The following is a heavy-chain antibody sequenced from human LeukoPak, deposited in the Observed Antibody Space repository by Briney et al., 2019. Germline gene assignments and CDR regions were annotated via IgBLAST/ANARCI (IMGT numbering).Heavy chain of an antibody. J-gene: IGHJ4*02. CDR1: GGTFSSYA. V-gene: IGHV1-46*01. Sequence: ASVKVSCKASGGTFSSYAISWVRQAPGQGLEWMGIINPSGGSTSYAQKFQGRVTMTRDTSTSTVYMELSSLRSEDTAVYYCARDYDALGYWGQGTLVTVSS. CDR3: ARDYDALGY. D-gene: IGHD3-16*01. CDR2: INPSGGST.